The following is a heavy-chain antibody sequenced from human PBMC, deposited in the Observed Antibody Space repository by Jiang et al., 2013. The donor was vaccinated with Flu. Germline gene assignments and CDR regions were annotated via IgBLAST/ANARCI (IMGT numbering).Heavy chain of an antibody. J-gene: IGHJ4*02. CDR2: ISSSSSYI. CDR1: GFTFSSYS. Sequence: VQLLESGGGLVKPGGSLRLSCAASGFTFSSYSMNWVRQAPGKGLEWVSSISSSSSYIYYADSVKGRFTISRDNAKNSLYLQMNSLRAEDTAVYYCARVVVGATSLFDYWGQGTLVTVSS. D-gene: IGHD1-26*01. CDR3: ARVVVGATSLFDY. V-gene: IGHV3-21*01.